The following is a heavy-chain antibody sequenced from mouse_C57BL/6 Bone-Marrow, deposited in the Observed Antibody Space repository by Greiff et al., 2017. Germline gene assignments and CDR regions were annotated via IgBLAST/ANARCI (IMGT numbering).Heavy chain of an antibody. J-gene: IGHJ4*01. Sequence: QVQLQQSGPELVKPGASVKISCKASGYSFTSYYIHWVKQRPGQGLEWIGWIYPGSGNTKYNEKFKGKATLTADTSSSTTYMQLSSLTSEDSAVYYCAREGSYNETLYAMDYWGQGTSVTVSS. CDR3: AREGSYNETLYAMDY. D-gene: IGHD6-1*01. CDR1: GYSFTSYY. V-gene: IGHV1-66*01. CDR2: IYPGSGNT.